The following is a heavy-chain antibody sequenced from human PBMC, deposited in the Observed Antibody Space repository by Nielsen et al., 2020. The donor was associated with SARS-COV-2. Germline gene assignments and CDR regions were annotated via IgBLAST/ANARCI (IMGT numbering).Heavy chain of an antibody. D-gene: IGHD2-2*02. J-gene: IGHJ6*03. CDR1: GASVSSHDW. Sequence: SETLSLTCAVSGASVSSHDWWTWVRQSPGKGLEWIGEVSHSGSTNYNPSLKSRVTLSMDKSKNQFSLRLTSVSAADTAVYFCARGDLVVVPSPLLGLEPIFYYFCLDVWGKGTTVIVSS. CDR2: VSHSGST. V-gene: IGHV4-4*02. CDR3: ARGDLVVVPSPLLGLEPIFYYFCLDV.